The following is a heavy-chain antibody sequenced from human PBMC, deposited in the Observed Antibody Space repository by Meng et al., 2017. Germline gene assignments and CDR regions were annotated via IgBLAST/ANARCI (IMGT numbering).Heavy chain of an antibody. J-gene: IGHJ4*02. Sequence: QGQAGQSGAEVKKPGSSVKVSCKASGGPFSSYAISWVRQAPGQGLEWMGGIIPIFGTANYAQKFQGRVTITADKSTSTAYMELSSLRSEDTAVYYCAVTYYYDSSGYYYNFDYWGQGTLVTVSS. D-gene: IGHD3-22*01. CDR2: IIPIFGTA. CDR1: GGPFSSYA. CDR3: AVTYYYDSSGYYYNFDY. V-gene: IGHV1-69*06.